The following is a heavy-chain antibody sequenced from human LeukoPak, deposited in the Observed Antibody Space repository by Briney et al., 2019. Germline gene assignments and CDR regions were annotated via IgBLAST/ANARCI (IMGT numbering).Heavy chain of an antibody. J-gene: IGHJ4*02. V-gene: IGHV4-39*02. CDR3: AREGLRRVGVVILFDY. CDR2: IYETGSA. CDR1: GGSVSGTGYY. Sequence: SETLSLTCSVSGGSVSGTGYYWGWIRQPPGKGLEWIANIYETGSAYYSPSLKTRVTISVDTSKNQFSLKLSSVTAADTAVYYCAREGLRRVGVVILFDYWGQGTLVTVSS. D-gene: IGHD3-3*01.